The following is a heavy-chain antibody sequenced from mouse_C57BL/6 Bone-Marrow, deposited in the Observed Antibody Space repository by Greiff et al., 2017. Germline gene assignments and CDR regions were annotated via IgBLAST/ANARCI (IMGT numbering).Heavy chain of an antibody. V-gene: IGHV14-2*01. Sequence: VQLQQSGAELVKPGASVKLSCTASGFNITDYYIHWVQQRTEQGLEWIGRIDPEDGETKYAPKFPDKSTIPADTSSNTAYLQLSSRTSEDTAVYYCTRSLIYYGTNYWGQGTTLTVSS. D-gene: IGHD1-1*01. CDR1: GFNITDYY. CDR2: IDPEDGET. CDR3: TRSLIYYGTNY. J-gene: IGHJ2*01.